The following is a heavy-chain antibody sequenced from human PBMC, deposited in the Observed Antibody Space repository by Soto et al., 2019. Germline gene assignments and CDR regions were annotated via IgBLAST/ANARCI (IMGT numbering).Heavy chain of an antibody. V-gene: IGHV3-30*04. Sequence: PGGSLTLSCVDSGFTFSAYEIPWVRQAPGKGLDWVAVISSGGRHQFYTDSVRGRFTIFRDDSRNTVYLQMNNLTPQDAAIYHCAKDAVPGPPDYFDFWGQGTLVTVSS. CDR1: GFTFSAYE. D-gene: IGHD6-19*01. CDR3: AKDAVPGPPDYFDF. CDR2: ISSGGRHQ. J-gene: IGHJ4*02.